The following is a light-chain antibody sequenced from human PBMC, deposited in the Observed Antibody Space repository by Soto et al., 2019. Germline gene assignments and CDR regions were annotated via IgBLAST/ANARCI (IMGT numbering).Light chain of an antibody. CDR3: QQYNNWPPIT. CDR2: GAS. V-gene: IGKV3D-15*01. Sequence: MTQAPSSLSASAVDRITITCRASQAIRNDLGWFQQKPGQAPRLLIYGASTRATGIPARFSGSGSGTEFTLTISSLQSEDFAVYYCQQYNNWPPITFGQGTRLEI. CDR1: QAIRND. J-gene: IGKJ5*01.